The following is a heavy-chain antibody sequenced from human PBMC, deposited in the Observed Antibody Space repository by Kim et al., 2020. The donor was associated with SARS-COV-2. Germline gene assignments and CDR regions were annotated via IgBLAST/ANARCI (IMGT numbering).Heavy chain of an antibody. J-gene: IGHJ4*02. CDR3: ARGIAAAGRRVYYFDY. Sequence: SETLSLTCTVSGGSISSYYWSWIRQPPGKGLEWIGYIYYSGSTNYNPSLKSRVTISVDTSKNQFSLKLSSVTAADTAVYYCARGIAAAGRRVYYFDYWGQGTLVTVSS. V-gene: IGHV4-59*08. CDR2: IYYSGST. CDR1: GGSISSYY. D-gene: IGHD6-13*01.